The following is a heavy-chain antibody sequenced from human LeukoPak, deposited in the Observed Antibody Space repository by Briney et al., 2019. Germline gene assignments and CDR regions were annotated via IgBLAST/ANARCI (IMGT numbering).Heavy chain of an antibody. Sequence: GGSLRLSCAASGLTLSNAWMTWVRQAPGKGLEWVGRIKSKIDGGIADYAAPVKGRFTISRDDSKNTVSLQMNSLKTEDTAIYYCTTLAWSGSSGGYWGQGTLVTVSS. CDR3: TTLAWSGSSGGY. V-gene: IGHV3-15*01. CDR1: GLTLSNAW. J-gene: IGHJ4*02. CDR2: IKSKIDGGIA. D-gene: IGHD1-26*01.